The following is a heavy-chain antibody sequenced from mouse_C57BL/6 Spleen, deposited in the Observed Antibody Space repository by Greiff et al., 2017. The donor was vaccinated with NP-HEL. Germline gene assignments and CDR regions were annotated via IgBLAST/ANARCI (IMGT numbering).Heavy chain of an antibody. D-gene: IGHD2-3*01. CDR2: ISSGSSTI. CDR1: GFTFSDYG. Sequence: EVMLVESGGGLVKPGGSLKLSCAASGFTFSDYGMHWVRQAPEKGLEWVAYISSGSSTIYYADTVKGRFTISRDNAKNTLFLQMTSLRSEDTAMYYCARPDGYYVGGYFDYWGQGTTLTVSS. CDR3: ARPDGYYVGGYFDY. V-gene: IGHV5-17*01. J-gene: IGHJ2*01.